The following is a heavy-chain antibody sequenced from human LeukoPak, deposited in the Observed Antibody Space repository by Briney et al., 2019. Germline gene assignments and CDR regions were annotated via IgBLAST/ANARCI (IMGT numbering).Heavy chain of an antibody. V-gene: IGHV1-18*01. CDR2: ISAYNGNT. Sequence: ASVKVSCKASGYTFASYGISWVRQAPGQGLEWMGWISAYNGNTNYAQKLQGRVTMTTDTSTSTAYMELRSLRSDDTPVYYCARDVFSGSWSDAFDIWGQGTMVTVSS. J-gene: IGHJ3*02. CDR3: ARDVFSGSWSDAFDI. CDR1: GYTFASYG. D-gene: IGHD6-13*01.